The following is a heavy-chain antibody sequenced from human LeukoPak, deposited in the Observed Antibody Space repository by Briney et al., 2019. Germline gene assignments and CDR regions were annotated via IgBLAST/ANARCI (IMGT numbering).Heavy chain of an antibody. CDR3: GSLARRVYVEYYFDY. V-gene: IGHV5-51*01. CDR1: GYSFTSYW. D-gene: IGHD2-8*01. CDR2: IYPGDSDT. Sequence: GESLKISCKGSGYSFTSYWIGWVRQMPGKGLEWMGIIYPGDSDTRYSPSFQGQVTMSADKSITTAYLQWSSLKASDTAMYYCGSLARRVYVEYYFDYWGQGTLVTVSS. J-gene: IGHJ4*02.